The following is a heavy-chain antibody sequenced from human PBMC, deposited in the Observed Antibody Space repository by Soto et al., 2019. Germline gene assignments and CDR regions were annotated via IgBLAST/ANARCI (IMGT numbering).Heavy chain of an antibody. CDR3: ATASSRWTVFGPEGSYPESAFDI. CDR1: GYTLTELS. J-gene: IGHJ3*02. V-gene: IGHV1-24*01. CDR2: FDPEDGET. D-gene: IGHD1-26*01. Sequence: GASVKVSCKVSGYTLTELSMHWVRQAPGKGLEWMGGFDPEDGETIYAQKFQGRVTMTEDTSTDTAYMELSSLRSEDTAVYYCATASSRWTVFGPEGSYPESAFDIWGQGTMVTVSS.